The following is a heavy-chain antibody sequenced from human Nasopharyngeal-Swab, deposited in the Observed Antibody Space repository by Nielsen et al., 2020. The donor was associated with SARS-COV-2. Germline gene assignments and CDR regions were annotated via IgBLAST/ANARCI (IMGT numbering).Heavy chain of an antibody. CDR3: ARGPYTVDY. J-gene: IGHJ4*02. V-gene: IGHV3-30*03. Sequence: GESLKISCAASGFTVSAFGMHWVRQAPGEVLEWVAHISYDGHTQYYSDSVTGRFTISRDNSKNTLYLQMNSLRAEDTAVYYCARGPYTVDYWGQGTLVTVSS. CDR1: GFTVSAFG. CDR2: ISYDGHTQ. D-gene: IGHD4-11*01.